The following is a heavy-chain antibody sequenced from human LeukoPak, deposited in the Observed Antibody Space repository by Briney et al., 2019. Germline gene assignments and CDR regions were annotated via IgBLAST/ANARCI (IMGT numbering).Heavy chain of an antibody. J-gene: IGHJ2*01. D-gene: IGHD4-23*01. V-gene: IGHV4-4*09. CDR2: ISPSGST. Sequence: SETLSLTCTVSGGSISSYYWSWIRQPPGKGLEWIGNISPSGSTNYSPSLKSRVTMSVDTSKKQISLKLSSVTAADTAVYYCATDYAGNPDWYFDLWGRGALVTVSS. CDR1: GGSISSYY. CDR3: ATDYAGNPDWYFDL.